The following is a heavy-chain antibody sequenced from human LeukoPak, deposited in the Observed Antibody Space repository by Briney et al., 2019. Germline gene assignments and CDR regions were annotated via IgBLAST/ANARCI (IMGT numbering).Heavy chain of an antibody. D-gene: IGHD2-15*01. CDR2: ISSSGRKI. CDR3: ARGPRDPTEFCSRGTCAPTYEV. Sequence: GGSLRPSCAVSGFTFSDYEMNWVRQAPGKGLEWLSYISSSGRKIYYADSVKGRFTISRDNTKNSLYLQMNSLRADDTAVYYCARGPRDPTEFCSRGTCAPTYEVWGQGALVTVSS. J-gene: IGHJ4*02. CDR1: GFTFSDYE. V-gene: IGHV3-48*03.